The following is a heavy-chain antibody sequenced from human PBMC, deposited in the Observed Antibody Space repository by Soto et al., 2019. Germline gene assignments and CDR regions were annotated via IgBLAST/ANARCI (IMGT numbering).Heavy chain of an antibody. CDR3: ARVTPPTADYDFWNGYYTHDY. CDR1: GGSITSGDYY. D-gene: IGHD3-3*01. V-gene: IGHV4-30-4*01. CDR2: IYYSGST. J-gene: IGHJ4*02. Sequence: QVQLQESGPGLVKPSQTLSLTCTVSGGSITSGDYYWSWIRQPPGKGLEWIGYIYYSGSTYYNPSLKGRVTISVDTSKNQFSLKLYSVTAAYTAVYYWARVTPPTADYDFWNGYYTHDYWGQGTLVTVSS.